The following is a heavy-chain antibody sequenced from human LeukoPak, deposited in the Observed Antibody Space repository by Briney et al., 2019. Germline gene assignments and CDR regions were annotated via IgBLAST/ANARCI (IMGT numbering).Heavy chain of an antibody. V-gene: IGHV1-8*01. CDR3: ATGIAAAGTRDY. D-gene: IGHD6-13*01. CDR1: GYTFTSYD. Sequence: ASVKVSCKASGYTFTSYDINWVRQATGQGLEWMGWMNPNSGNTGYAQKFQGRVTMTRNTSISTAYMELSSLRSEDTAVYYCATGIAAAGTRDYWGQGTLVTVSS. CDR2: MNPNSGNT. J-gene: IGHJ4*02.